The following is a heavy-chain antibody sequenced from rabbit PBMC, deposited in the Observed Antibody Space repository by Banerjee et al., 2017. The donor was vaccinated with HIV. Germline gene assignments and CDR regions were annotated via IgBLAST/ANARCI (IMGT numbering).Heavy chain of an antibody. CDR3: ARDLYAGYAGYGYYITYFNL. J-gene: IGHJ4*01. CDR1: GFSFSSSYY. D-gene: IGHD8-1*01. Sequence: QSLEESGGDLVKPGASLTLTCTASGFSFSSSYYMCWVRQAPGKGLEWIACIYAGSSGSTYYASWAKGRFTISKTSSTTVTLQMTSLTAADTATYFCARDLYAGYAGYGYYITYFNLWGPGTLVTVS. CDR2: IYAGSSGST. V-gene: IGHV1S40*01.